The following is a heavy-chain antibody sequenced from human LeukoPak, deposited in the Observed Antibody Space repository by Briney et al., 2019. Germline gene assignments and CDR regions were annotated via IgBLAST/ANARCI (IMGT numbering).Heavy chain of an antibody. V-gene: IGHV3-30-3*01. CDR3: DPHDSSSQF. Sequence: GGSLRLSCAASGFTFSSYAMHWVRQAPGKGLEWVAFMSSDGSNKYYADSVKGRITISRDNSKNTLYLQMNSLRDEDTAVYYCDPHDSSSQFWGQGTLVTVSS. D-gene: IGHD6-6*01. CDR1: GFTFSSYA. J-gene: IGHJ4*02. CDR2: MSSDGSNK.